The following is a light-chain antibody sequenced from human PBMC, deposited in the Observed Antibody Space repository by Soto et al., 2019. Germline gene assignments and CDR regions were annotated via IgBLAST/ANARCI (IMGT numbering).Light chain of an antibody. CDR1: SSDVGSFNL. J-gene: IGLJ2*01. CDR2: EGN. V-gene: IGLV2-23*01. CDR3: CSYAGSSTPL. Sequence: QSVLTQPASVSGSPGQSITISCTGTSSDVGSFNLVSWYQHHPGKAPKLIIYEGNKWPSGISSRFSGSMSGNTASLTIFGLQAEDEADYYCCSYAGSSTPLLGGGTKLTVL.